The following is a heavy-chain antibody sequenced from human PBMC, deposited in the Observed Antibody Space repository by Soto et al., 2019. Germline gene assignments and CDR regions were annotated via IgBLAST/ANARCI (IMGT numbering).Heavy chain of an antibody. V-gene: IGHV3-21*01. J-gene: IGHJ4*02. CDR2: ISGSSTYI. CDR3: ARGTHGYNFPDY. Sequence: PGGSLRLSCAASGFTFSSYSMNWVRQAPGKGLEWVSSISGSSTYIDHADSVKGRFTISRDNAKNSLYLQMNSLRAEDTAVYYCARGTHGYNFPDYWGQGTLVTSPQ. CDR1: GFTFSSYS. D-gene: IGHD5-12*01.